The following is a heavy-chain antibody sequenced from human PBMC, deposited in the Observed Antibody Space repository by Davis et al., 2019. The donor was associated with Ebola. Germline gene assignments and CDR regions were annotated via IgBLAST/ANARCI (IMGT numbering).Heavy chain of an antibody. J-gene: IGHJ5*02. CDR2: VYGGGSP. D-gene: IGHD1-26*01. CDR3: ARLIVHSGAPDFFDP. V-gene: IGHV4-59*01. Sequence: PSETLSLTCNVSGGSMTNYYWAWIRQPPGKGLEWIGQVYGGGSPNHNPSLKSRVTISVDTSKKQFTLNLTSVTAADTAVYFCARLIVHSGAPDFFDPWGQGTLVTVSS. CDR1: GGSMTNYY.